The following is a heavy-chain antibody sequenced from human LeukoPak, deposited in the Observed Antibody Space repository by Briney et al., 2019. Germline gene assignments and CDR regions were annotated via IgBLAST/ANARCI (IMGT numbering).Heavy chain of an antibody. CDR2: ISGSGRNT. V-gene: IGHV3-23*01. J-gene: IGHJ6*03. CDR1: GFTFSSHA. Sequence: GGSLRLSCAASGFTFSSHAMSWVRQAPGKGLEWVSGISGSGRNTYYADSVKGRFTISRDNSKNTLYLQMNSLRAEDTAVYYCAKVAYCSNGVCYYYYYMDVWGKGTTVTVSS. CDR3: AKVAYCSNGVCYYYYYMDV. D-gene: IGHD2-8*01.